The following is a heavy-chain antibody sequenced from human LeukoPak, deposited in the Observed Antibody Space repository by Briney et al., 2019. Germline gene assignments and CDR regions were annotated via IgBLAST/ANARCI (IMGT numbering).Heavy chain of an antibody. CDR1: GGTFGSYA. J-gene: IGHJ3*02. CDR3: ARGGYYDSSGYDAFDI. V-gene: IGHV1-69*05. CDR2: IIPIFGTA. Sequence: ASVKVSCKASGGTFGSYAISWVRQAPGQGLEWMGGIIPIFGTANYAQKFQGRVTITTDESTSTAYMELSSLRSEDTAVYYCARGGYYDSSGYDAFDIWGQGTMVTVSS. D-gene: IGHD3-22*01.